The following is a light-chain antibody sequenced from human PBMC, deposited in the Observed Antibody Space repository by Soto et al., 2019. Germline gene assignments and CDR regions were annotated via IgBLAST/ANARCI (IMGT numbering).Light chain of an antibody. CDR2: ATS. Sequence: IQLTQSPSSLSASVGDRVTITCRASQGISSYLAWYQQKPGKAPKLLIYATSTLQSGVPSRFSGRGSGTEFTLTISSLQPEDLATYYCQQLNSYPLTFGGGTQVQIK. V-gene: IGKV1-9*01. CDR1: QGISSY. J-gene: IGKJ4*01. CDR3: QQLNSYPLT.